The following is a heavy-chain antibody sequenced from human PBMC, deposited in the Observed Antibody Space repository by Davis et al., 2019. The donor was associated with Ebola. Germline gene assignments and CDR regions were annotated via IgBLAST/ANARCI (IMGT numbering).Heavy chain of an antibody. CDR2: MNPNSGIT. Sequence: SVHVSCKASGYTFTSYDINSVRLATGQGLEWMGWMNPNSGITGYAQMFQARVTMTRNTSISTAYMELSSLRSEDTALYYCARAGSGWSRDYYYYDMDVWGQGTTVTVSS. V-gene: IGHV1-8*01. CDR1: GYTFTSYD. J-gene: IGHJ6*02. D-gene: IGHD6-19*01. CDR3: ARAGSGWSRDYYYYDMDV.